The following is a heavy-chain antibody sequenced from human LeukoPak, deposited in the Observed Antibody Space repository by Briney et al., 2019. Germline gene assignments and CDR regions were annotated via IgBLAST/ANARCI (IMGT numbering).Heavy chain of an antibody. CDR3: AKVAGIYCSGGTCYPDY. J-gene: IGHJ4*02. CDR1: GFTFSSYW. CDR2: ISGSGGST. V-gene: IGHV3-23*01. Sequence: GGSLRLSCAASGFTFSSYWMIWVRQAPGKGLEWVSGISGSGGSTYYADSVKGRFTISRDNSKNTLYLQMNSLRAEDTAIYYCAKVAGIYCSGGTCYPDYWGQGTLVTVSS. D-gene: IGHD2-15*01.